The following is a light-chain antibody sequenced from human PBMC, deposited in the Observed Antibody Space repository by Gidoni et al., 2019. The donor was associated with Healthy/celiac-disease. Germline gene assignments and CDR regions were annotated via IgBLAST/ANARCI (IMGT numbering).Light chain of an antibody. J-gene: IGKJ1*01. V-gene: IGKV4-1*01. CDR2: WAS. Sequence: DIVMTQSPDSLAVSLGERTTINCKSSQSVLYSSNNKNYLAWYQQKQGQPPKLLMYWASTRESGVPDRFSGSGSGTDFTLTISSLQAEYVAVYYCQQYYSTPRTFGQGTKVEIK. CDR1: QSVLYSSNNKNY. CDR3: QQYYSTPRT.